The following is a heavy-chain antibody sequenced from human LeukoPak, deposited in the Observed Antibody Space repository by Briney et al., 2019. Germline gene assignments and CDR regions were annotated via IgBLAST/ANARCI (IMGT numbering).Heavy chain of an antibody. V-gene: IGHV3-48*04. J-gene: IGHJ4*02. CDR3: ARVSQYSSGWRPREGGFDY. CDR1: GFTFSSYS. Sequence: GGSLRLSCAASGFTFSSYSMNWVRQAPGKGLEWVSYISSSGSTIYYADSVKGRFTISRDNAKNSLYLQMNSLRAEDTAVYYCARVSQYSSGWRPREGGFDYWGQGTLVTVSS. D-gene: IGHD6-19*01. CDR2: ISSSGSTI.